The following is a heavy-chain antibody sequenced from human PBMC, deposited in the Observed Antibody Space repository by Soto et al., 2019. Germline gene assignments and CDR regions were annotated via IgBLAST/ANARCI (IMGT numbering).Heavy chain of an antibody. J-gene: IGHJ6*02. CDR1: GSGFIRSG. Sequence: ASVKVSCKASGSGFIRSGIQWVRQAHGQRLEWIGWIVVASGQTNYAQNFRGRVAITRDTSTATAYIELTGLTSEDTAVYFCSADRPDIGVGWWVWGQGTTVTVSS. CDR2: IVVASGQT. D-gene: IGHD2-15*01. V-gene: IGHV1-58*02. CDR3: SADRPDIGVGWWV.